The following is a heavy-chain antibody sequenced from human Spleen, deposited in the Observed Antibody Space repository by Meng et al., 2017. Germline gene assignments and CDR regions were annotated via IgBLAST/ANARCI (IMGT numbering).Heavy chain of an antibody. CDR3: ARGRIFPDIVATISYYYYYDGMDV. V-gene: IGHV1-69*01. CDR1: GGTFSSYA. Sequence: KISCKASGGTFSSYAISWVRQAPGQGLEWMGGIIPIFGTANYAQKVEGRVTITEDESTSTGYMELSSLRSEDTAVYYCARGRIFPDIVATISYYYYYDGMDVWGQGTTVTVSS. J-gene: IGHJ6*02. D-gene: IGHD5-12*01. CDR2: IIPIFGTA.